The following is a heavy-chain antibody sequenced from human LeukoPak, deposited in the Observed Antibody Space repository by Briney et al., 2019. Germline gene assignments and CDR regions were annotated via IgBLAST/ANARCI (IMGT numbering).Heavy chain of an antibody. CDR1: GYTFIGYY. J-gene: IGHJ4*02. CDR2: INPNSGGT. CDR3: ARGRGAAAVYYSDY. D-gene: IGHD6-13*01. Sequence: ASVKVSCKASGYTFIGYYMYWVRQAPGQGLEWMRRINPNSGGTNYAQKFQGRVTMTRDTSISTVYMELSSLRSDDTAVYYCARGRGAAAVYYSDYWGQGTLGTVSS. V-gene: IGHV1-2*06.